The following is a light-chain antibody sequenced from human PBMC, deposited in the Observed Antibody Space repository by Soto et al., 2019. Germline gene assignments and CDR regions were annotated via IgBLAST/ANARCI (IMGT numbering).Light chain of an antibody. CDR2: GAS. V-gene: IGKV4-1*01. J-gene: IGKJ4*01. CDR1: QRVLFNSNKMSY. Sequence: IVITQSPDSLAVSLGXRXTTNCKPXQRVLFNSNKMSYLAWYQQKPEQPPRLLIYGASTRESGVPDRVSGSGSGTDISLTSSMQPAENVADYCCQSDNLPLTFGGGTKVDIK. CDR3: QSDNLPLT.